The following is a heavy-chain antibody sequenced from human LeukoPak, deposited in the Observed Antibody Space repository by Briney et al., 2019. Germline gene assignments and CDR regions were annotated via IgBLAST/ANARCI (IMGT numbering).Heavy chain of an antibody. Sequence: GGSLRLSCTASGFTFGDYAMSWFRQAPGKGLEWVGFIRSKAYGGTTEYAASVKGRFTISRDDSKSIAYLQMNSLKTEDTAVYYCTRDQKGAVAGTGLEYWGQGTLVTVSS. CDR3: TRDQKGAVAGTGLEY. CDR1: GFTFGDYA. CDR2: IRSKAYGGTT. J-gene: IGHJ4*02. V-gene: IGHV3-49*03. D-gene: IGHD6-19*01.